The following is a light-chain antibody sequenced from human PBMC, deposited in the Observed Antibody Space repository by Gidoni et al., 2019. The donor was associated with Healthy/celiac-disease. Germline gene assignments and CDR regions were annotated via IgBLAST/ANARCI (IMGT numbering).Light chain of an antibody. CDR3: QQYNSYPFT. CDR2: KAS. CDR1: QSISTW. J-gene: IGKJ3*01. V-gene: IGKV1-5*03. Sequence: IQMTHSPSTISASVGDRVTITCRASQSISTWLAWYQQTPGKAPKLLIYKASSLASGVPSRFSGSGSGTEFTLTISSLQPDDFATYYCQQYNSYPFTFGPGTKVDIK.